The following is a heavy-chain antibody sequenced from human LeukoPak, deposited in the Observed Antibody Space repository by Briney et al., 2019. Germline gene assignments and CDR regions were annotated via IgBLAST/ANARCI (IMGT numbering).Heavy chain of an antibody. D-gene: IGHD3-10*01. V-gene: IGHV4-34*01. CDR3: ARMGQYYYGSGSYYNNYYYMDV. J-gene: IGHJ6*03. Sequence: SETLSLTCAVYGGSFSGYYWSWIRQPPGKGLEWIGEINHSGSTNYNPSLKSRVTISVDTSKNQFSLKLSSVTAADTAVYYCARMGQYYYGSGSYYNNYYYMDVWGKGTTVTISS. CDR2: INHSGST. CDR1: GGSFSGYY.